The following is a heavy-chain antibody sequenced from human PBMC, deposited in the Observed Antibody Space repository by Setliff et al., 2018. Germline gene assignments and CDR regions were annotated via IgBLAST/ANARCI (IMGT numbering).Heavy chain of an antibody. D-gene: IGHD6-6*01. CDR1: GGSINSGVYY. CDR2: IYHGGDT. Sequence: SETLSLTCTVSGGSINSGVYYWGWIRQPPGKGLEWIGRIYHGGDTYYNASLKSRLTISVDTSKNQFSLKLSSVTAADTAVYYCARGRNVAARLLDSWGQGARVTVSS. V-gene: IGHV4-39*01. CDR3: ARGRNVAARLLDS. J-gene: IGHJ4*02.